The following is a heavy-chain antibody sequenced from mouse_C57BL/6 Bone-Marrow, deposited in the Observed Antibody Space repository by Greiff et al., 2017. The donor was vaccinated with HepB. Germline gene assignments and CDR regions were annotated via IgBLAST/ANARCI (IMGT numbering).Heavy chain of an antibody. CDR2: FFPRSGNT. Sequence: VQLQQSGAELVRPGASVKLSCKASGYTFTSYGICRVKQRTGQGLVWIGEFFPRSGNTYYNEKFKGKATLTADKSSTTEYMELRRLTSEDYAVYFCARDSSGPVDFDYWGQGTALTVTS. J-gene: IGHJ2*01. CDR1: GYTFTSYG. D-gene: IGHD3-2*02. CDR3: ARDSSGPVDFDY. V-gene: IGHV1-81*01.